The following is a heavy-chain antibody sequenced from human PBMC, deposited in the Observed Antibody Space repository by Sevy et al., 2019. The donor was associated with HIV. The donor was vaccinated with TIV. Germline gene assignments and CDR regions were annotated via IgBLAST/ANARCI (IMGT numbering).Heavy chain of an antibody. CDR1: GFTFSNYW. CDR2: IKQDGSET. D-gene: IGHD3-22*01. J-gene: IGHJ4*02. CDR3: ARTGYFYDSSGSLDY. Sequence: GGSLRLSCAASGFTFSNYWMTWVRQAPGKGLEWVANIKQDGSETYYVDSVKGRFTISRDNAKNSLFLQMNSLRAEDTAVYYCARTGYFYDSSGSLDYWGQGTLVTVSS. V-gene: IGHV3-7*01.